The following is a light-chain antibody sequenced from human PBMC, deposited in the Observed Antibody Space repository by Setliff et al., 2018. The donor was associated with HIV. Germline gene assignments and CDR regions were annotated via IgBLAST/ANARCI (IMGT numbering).Light chain of an antibody. J-gene: IGLJ1*01. CDR1: TSDIGGYDY. Sequence: QSALTQPASVSGSPGQSITISCTGTTSDIGGYDYVSWFQQHPGKAPKLIIYEISNRPSGVSSRFSGSKSANTASLIITGLQTEDEADYYCSSYAITNTLPFGTGTKVTVL. CDR3: SSYAITNTLP. V-gene: IGLV2-14*01. CDR2: EIS.